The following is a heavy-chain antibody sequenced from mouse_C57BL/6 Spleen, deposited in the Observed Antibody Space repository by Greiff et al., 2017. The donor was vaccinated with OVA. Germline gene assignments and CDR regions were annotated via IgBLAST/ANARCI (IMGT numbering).Heavy chain of an antibody. J-gene: IGHJ3*01. CDR2: INPSSGYT. V-gene: IGHV1-4*01. CDR1: GYTFTSYT. Sequence: QVQLQQSGAELARPGASVKMSCKASGYTFTSYTMHWVKQRPGQGLEWIGYINPSSGYTKYNQKFKDKATLTADKSSSTAYMQLSSLTSEDSAVYYCARDYYSNTWFAYWGQGTRVTVSA. CDR3: ARDYYSNTWFAY. D-gene: IGHD2-5*01.